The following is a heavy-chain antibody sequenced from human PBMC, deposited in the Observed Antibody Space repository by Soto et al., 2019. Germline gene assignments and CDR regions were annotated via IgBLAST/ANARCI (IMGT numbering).Heavy chain of an antibody. J-gene: IGHJ5*02. CDR2: IYYSGST. CDR3: ARVFSDSSSFFDP. V-gene: IGHV4-31*03. D-gene: IGHD6-13*01. CDR1: GGSISSGGYY. Sequence: PSETLSLTCTVSGGSISSGGYYWSWIRQHPGKGLEWIGYIYYSGSTYYNPSLKSRVTISVDTSKNHFSLKLSSVTAADTAVYYCARVFSDSSSFFDPWGKGTLVTVSS.